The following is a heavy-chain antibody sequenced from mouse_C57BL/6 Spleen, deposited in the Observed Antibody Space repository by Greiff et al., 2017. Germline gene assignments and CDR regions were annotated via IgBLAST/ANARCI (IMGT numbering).Heavy chain of an antibody. J-gene: IGHJ1*03. Sequence: QVQLQQSGAELVKPGASVKISCKASGYAFSSYWMNWVKQRPGKGLEWIGQIYPGDGDTNYNGKFKGKATLTADKSSSTAYMQLSSLTSEDSAVYYCARGPNYSNYRYWYFDGWGTGTTVTVSS. V-gene: IGHV1-80*01. CDR3: ARGPNYSNYRYWYFDG. CDR2: IYPGDGDT. CDR1: GYAFSSYW. D-gene: IGHD2-5*01.